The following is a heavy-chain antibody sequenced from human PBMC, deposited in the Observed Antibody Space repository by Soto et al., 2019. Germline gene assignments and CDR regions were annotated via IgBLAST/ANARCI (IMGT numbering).Heavy chain of an antibody. CDR1: GYTFTSYD. J-gene: IGHJ6*03. D-gene: IGHD1-26*01. Sequence: GXXVKVSCKASGYTFTSYDINWVRQATGQGLEWMGWMNPNSGNTGYAQKFQGRVTMTRNTSISTAYMELSSLRSEDTAVYYCACISAPYYYYYYMDVWGKGTTVTVSS. CDR3: ACISAPYYYYYYMDV. CDR2: MNPNSGNT. V-gene: IGHV1-8*01.